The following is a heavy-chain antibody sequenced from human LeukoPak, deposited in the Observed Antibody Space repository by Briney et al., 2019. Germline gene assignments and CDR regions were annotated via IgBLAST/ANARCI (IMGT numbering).Heavy chain of an antibody. Sequence: SETLSLTCTVSGYSISSGYYWGWIRPPPGKGLEWIGSIYHSGSTYYNPSLKSRVTISVDTSKNQFSLKLSSVTAADTAVYYCAVYYYDSSGYYSTFDYWGQGTLVTVSS. J-gene: IGHJ4*02. D-gene: IGHD3-22*01. CDR3: AVYYYDSSGYYSTFDY. CDR1: GYSISSGYY. V-gene: IGHV4-38-2*02. CDR2: IYHSGST.